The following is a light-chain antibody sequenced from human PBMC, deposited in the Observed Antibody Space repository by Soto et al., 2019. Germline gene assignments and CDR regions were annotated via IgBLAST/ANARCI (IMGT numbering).Light chain of an antibody. CDR2: AAS. CDR1: QSISTW. J-gene: IGKJ1*01. V-gene: IGKV1-5*01. Sequence: DIQMTQSPSTLSASVGDRVTITCRASQSISTWLAWYQQKPGKAPRRLIYAASTLQSGVPTRFSGSGSGTEFTLTISSLQPEDFATYYCLQHDFYPRTFGQGTKVDI. CDR3: LQHDFYPRT.